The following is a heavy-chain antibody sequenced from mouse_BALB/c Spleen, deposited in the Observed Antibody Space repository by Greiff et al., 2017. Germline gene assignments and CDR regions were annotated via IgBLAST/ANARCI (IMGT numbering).Heavy chain of an antibody. V-gene: IGHV5-12-1*01. Sequence: EVKLVESGGGLVKPGGSLKLSCAASGFAFSSYDMSWVRQTPEKRLEWVAYISSGGGSTYYPDTVKGRFTISRDNAKNTLYLQMSSLKSEDTAMYYCARHYYGFYAMDYWGQGTSVTVSS. CDR3: ARHYYGFYAMDY. D-gene: IGHD1-2*01. CDR1: GFAFSSYD. CDR2: ISSGGGST. J-gene: IGHJ4*01.